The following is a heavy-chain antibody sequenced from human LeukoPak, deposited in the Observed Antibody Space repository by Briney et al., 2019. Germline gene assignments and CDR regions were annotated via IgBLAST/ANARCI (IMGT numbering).Heavy chain of an antibody. J-gene: IGHJ3*02. CDR1: GGSFSGYC. CDR2: INHSGST. D-gene: IGHD6-6*01. Sequence: KASETLSLTCAVYGGSFSGYCWSWIRQPPGKGLEWIGEINHSGSTNHNPSLKSRVTISVDTSKNQFSLKLSSVTAADTAVYYCARGSLRARAFDIWGQGTMVTVSS. V-gene: IGHV4-34*01. CDR3: ARGSLRARAFDI.